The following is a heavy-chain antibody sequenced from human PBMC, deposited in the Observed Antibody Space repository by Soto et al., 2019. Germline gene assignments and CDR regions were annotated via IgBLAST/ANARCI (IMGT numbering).Heavy chain of an antibody. D-gene: IGHD2-21*01. CDR1: GDSISSSSQY. V-gene: IGHV4-39*01. CDR2: IHYSGTS. CDR3: ARHWIAGSSIP. J-gene: IGHJ5*02. Sequence: QVQLQESGPGLVKPSETLSLTCSVSGDSISSSSQYWGWIRQPPGKGLEWIGSIHYSGTSYYNPSLKSRVTISVDTSNNQLSLKLSSVTAADTAVYYCARHWIAGSSIPWGQGTLVTVSS.